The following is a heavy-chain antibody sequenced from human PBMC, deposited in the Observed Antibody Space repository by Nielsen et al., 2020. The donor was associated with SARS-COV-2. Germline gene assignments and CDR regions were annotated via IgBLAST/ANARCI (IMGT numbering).Heavy chain of an antibody. Sequence: GESLKIFCKGFGYSFISYCIAWVRQMPGKGLEWMGIMYLRDSDTRYSPSFQGQVTISADKSISTAYLQWSSLKASDTAMYYCATAYNGNYYWDYWGQGTLVTVSS. CDR1: GYSFISYC. V-gene: IGHV5-51*01. CDR2: MYLRDSDT. CDR3: ATAYNGNYYWDY. J-gene: IGHJ4*02. D-gene: IGHD1-7*01.